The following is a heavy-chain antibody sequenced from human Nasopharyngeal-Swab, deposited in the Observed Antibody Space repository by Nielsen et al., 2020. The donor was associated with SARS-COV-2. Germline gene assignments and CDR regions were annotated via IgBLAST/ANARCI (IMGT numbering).Heavy chain of an antibody. J-gene: IGHJ6*02. CDR1: GYSFTSYY. CDR3: AAEGEYYGSGSRPGMDV. Sequence: ASVKVSCKASGYSFTSYYMHWVRQAPGQGLEWMGIINPSGGSTSYAQKFQGRVTMTRDTSTSTVYMELSSLRSEDTAVYYCAAEGEYYGSGSRPGMDVWGQGTTVTVSS. CDR2: INPSGGST. D-gene: IGHD3-10*01. V-gene: IGHV1-46*01.